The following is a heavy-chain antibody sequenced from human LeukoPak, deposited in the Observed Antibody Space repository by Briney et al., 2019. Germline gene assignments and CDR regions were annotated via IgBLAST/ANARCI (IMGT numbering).Heavy chain of an antibody. CDR3: ARGNHEYGGNLIDS. CDR1: GYSISSGYY. J-gene: IGHJ4*02. D-gene: IGHD4/OR15-4a*01. Sequence: TSETLSLTCTVSGYSISSGYYWSWIRQPPGKGLEWIGDINYRGSTNYNSSLKSRVTISVDTSKNEVSLKLASVTAADTAVYYCARGNHEYGGNLIDSWGQGTLVIVSS. V-gene: IGHV4-38-2*02. CDR2: INYRGST.